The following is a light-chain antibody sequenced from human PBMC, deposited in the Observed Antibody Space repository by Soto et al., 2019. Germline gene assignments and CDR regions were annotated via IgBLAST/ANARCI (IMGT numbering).Light chain of an antibody. Sequence: QSALTQPASVSGSPGQSITISCTGTSSDVGGYNYVSWYQQHPGKAPKLMIYEVSNRPSGVSNRFSGSKSGNTAYLTISGLQAEDEADYYCRSYTSSSTLVFGGGTKLTVL. CDR2: EVS. J-gene: IGLJ2*01. CDR1: SSDVGGYNY. CDR3: RSYTSSSTLV. V-gene: IGLV2-14*01.